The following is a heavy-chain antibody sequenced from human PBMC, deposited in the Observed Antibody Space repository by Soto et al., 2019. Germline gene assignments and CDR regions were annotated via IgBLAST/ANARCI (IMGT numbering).Heavy chain of an antibody. CDR2: LNAGNGNT. J-gene: IGHJ6*02. CDR1: GYTFTSYA. V-gene: IGHV1-3*01. CDR3: ARAKGDSGGWYAATYYYGMDV. Sequence: QVQLVQSGAEVKKPGASVKVSCKASGYTFTSYAMHWVRQAPGQRLAWMGWLNAGNGNTKYSQKFQGRVTITRDTYASRAYMELSSLRSEDTAVYYCARAKGDSGGWYAATYYYGMDVWGQGTTVTVSS. D-gene: IGHD6-19*01.